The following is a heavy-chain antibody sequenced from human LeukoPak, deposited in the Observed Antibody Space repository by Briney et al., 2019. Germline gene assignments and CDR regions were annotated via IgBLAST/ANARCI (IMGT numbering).Heavy chain of an antibody. V-gene: IGHV4-59*01. D-gene: IGHD3-10*01. CDR3: ARGLFYYGSGSHYFDF. CDR2: IYYTENT. CDR1: GSPIRNYY. Sequence: PSETLSLTCTVLGSPIRNYYWGWIRQPPGKGLGWIGYIYYTENTNYNPSLKSRVTISVDTSKKQSSLKVSSVTAADTAVYYCARGLFYYGSGSHYFDFWGRGTLVTVSS. J-gene: IGHJ4*02.